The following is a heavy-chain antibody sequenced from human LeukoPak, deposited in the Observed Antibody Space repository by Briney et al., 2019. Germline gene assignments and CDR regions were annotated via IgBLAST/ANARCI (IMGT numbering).Heavy chain of an antibody. V-gene: IGHV4-38-2*01. CDR2: ISYSALT. Sequence: SETLSLTCAVFGFPISSGFSWAWIRQSPGKGLDWIASISYSALTYYKPSLESRLFISAETSKNQFSVRLTSVTAADTAVYYCARVGAVPGIDPWGQGILVTVS. CDR1: GFPISSGFS. CDR3: ARVGAVPGIDP. D-gene: IGHD3-16*01. J-gene: IGHJ5*02.